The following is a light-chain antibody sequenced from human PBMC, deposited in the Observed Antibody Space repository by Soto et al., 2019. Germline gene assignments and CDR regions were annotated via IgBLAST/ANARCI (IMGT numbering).Light chain of an antibody. CDR2: DAS. J-gene: IGKJ3*01. V-gene: IGKV3-15*01. CDR1: QSVSSN. Sequence: EIVMTQSPATLSVSPGERATLSCRASQSVSSNLAWYQQKPGQAPRLLIYDASTRATGIPARFSGSGSGTEFTLTISSLQSEYLAVYYCQQYNNWPVTFGPATKVDLK. CDR3: QQYNNWPVT.